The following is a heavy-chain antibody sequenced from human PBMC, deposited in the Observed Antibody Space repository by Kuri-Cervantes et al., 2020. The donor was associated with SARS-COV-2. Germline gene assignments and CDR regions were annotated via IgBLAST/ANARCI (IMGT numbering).Heavy chain of an antibody. CDR2: ISYDGSNK. D-gene: IGHD2-2*01. CDR1: GFTFSSYA. V-gene: IGHV3-30-3*01. Sequence: GESLKISCAASGFTFSSYAMHWVRQAPGKGLEWVAVISYDGSNKYYADSVKGRFTISRDNSKNTLYLQMNSLRAEDTAVYYCARGCSTNCQTALDYWGQGTLVTVSS. J-gene: IGHJ4*02. CDR3: ARGCSTNCQTALDY.